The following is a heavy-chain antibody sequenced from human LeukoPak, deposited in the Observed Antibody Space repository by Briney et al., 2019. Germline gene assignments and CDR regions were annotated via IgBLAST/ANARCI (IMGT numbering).Heavy chain of an antibody. V-gene: IGHV1-3*03. CDR1: GYSFSSYA. D-gene: IGHD2-21*02. CDR2: IDAGNGRT. Sequence: ASVKVSCKASGYSFSSYAINWVRPAPGQRLEWMGWIDAGNGRTKYSQEFQGRVAITRDTSASTAYMELSSLRSEDMAVYYCARGRWTAHTVGYYFDSWGQGTLVTVSS. J-gene: IGHJ4*02. CDR3: ARGRWTAHTVGYYFDS.